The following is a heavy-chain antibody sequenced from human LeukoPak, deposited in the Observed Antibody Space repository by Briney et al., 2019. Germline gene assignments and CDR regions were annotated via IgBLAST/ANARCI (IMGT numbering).Heavy chain of an antibody. V-gene: IGHV3-30-3*01. CDR2: ISYDGSNA. Sequence: GGSLRLSCAASGFTFSNYWMHWVRQAPGKGLEWVAVISYDGSNALYADSVKGRFTISRDNSKNTLYLQMNSLRAEDTAVYYCATPIVGARVDYWGQGTLVTVSS. D-gene: IGHD1-26*01. J-gene: IGHJ4*02. CDR1: GFTFSNYW. CDR3: ATPIVGARVDY.